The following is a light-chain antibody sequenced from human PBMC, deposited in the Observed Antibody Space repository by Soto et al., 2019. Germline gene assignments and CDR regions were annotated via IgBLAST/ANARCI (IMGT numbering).Light chain of an antibody. J-gene: IGLJ2*01. V-gene: IGLV2-23*01. CDR2: EGS. CDR3: CPRV. CDR1: SSDVGSYNL. Sequence: QSALTQPASVSGSPGQSITISCTGTSSDVGSYNLVSWYQQHPGKAPKLMIYEGSKRPSGVSNRFSGSKSGNTASLTISGLQAEDEADYDCCPRVFGGGTKLTVL.